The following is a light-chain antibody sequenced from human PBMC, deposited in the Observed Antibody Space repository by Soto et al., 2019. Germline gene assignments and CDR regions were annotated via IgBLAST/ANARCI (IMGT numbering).Light chain of an antibody. V-gene: IGKV1-39*01. Sequence: DIQMTQSPVSLSVSVGDSVTITCRASQNIISYLNWYHQKPGKAPSLLIYGASRLQSGVPSRFTGSGYGTDFTLTISSLQPEDFATYYCQQSFNNPRTFGQGTKVEIK. CDR3: QQSFNNPRT. CDR2: GAS. J-gene: IGKJ1*01. CDR1: QNIISY.